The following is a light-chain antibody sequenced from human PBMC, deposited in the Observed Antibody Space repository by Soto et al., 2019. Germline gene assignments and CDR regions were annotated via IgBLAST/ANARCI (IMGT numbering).Light chain of an antibody. Sequence: QSVLTQPASVSGSPGQSITVSCTGTSSDVGGYNSVSWYQQHPGKPPKLIIYEVSNRPSGVSDRFSGSKSGNTASLTISGLQAEDEADYYCSSYTSTTSYVLATATKVTV. J-gene: IGLJ1*01. CDR2: EVS. CDR1: SSDVGGYNS. V-gene: IGLV2-14*03. CDR3: SSYTSTTSYV.